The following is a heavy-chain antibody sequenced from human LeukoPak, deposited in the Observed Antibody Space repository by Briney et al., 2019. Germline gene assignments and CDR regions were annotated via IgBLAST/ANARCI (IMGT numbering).Heavy chain of an antibody. J-gene: IGHJ4*02. Sequence: PSETLSLTCTVSGGSISSSSYYWGWIRQPPGKGLEWIGSIYHSGSAYYNPSLKSRVTISVDTSKNQFSLKLSSVTAADTAVYYCARPYYDFWSGFYYFDYWGQGTLVTVSS. V-gene: IGHV4-39*07. CDR2: IYHSGSA. CDR1: GGSISSSSYY. CDR3: ARPYYDFWSGFYYFDY. D-gene: IGHD3-3*01.